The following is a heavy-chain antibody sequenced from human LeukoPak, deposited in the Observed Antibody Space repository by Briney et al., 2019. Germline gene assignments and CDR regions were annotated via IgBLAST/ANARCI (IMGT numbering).Heavy chain of an antibody. V-gene: IGHV4-39*01. CDR3: ARYPTAMVSFDY. J-gene: IGHJ4*02. Sequence: PSETLSLTCTVSGGSISSSDYYWGWIRQPPGKGLEWIGSIYYSGNTHYNPSLKSRVTISVDTSKNQFSLRLSFVTAADTAVYYCARYPTAMVSFDYWGQGTLVTVSS. CDR1: GGSISSSDYY. D-gene: IGHD5-18*01. CDR2: IYYSGNT.